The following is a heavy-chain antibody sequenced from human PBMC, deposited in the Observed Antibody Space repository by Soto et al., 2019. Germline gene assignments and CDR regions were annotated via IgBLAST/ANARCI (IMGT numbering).Heavy chain of an antibody. J-gene: IGHJ4*02. CDR3: ARDWGGLGD. CDR2: IIKDGSEK. V-gene: IGHV3-7*03. Sequence: VRPLRLSCAASGFPFSRYSMTWVRQAPGKGLEWVANIIKDGSEKSYVDSVKGRFTISRDNAKNSLYLEMNSLRVEDTAVYYCARDWGGLGDWGQGTLVTVSS. CDR1: GFPFSRYS. D-gene: IGHD3-10*01.